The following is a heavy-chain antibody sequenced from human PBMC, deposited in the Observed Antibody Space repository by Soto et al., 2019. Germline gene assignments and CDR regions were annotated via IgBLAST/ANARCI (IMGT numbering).Heavy chain of an antibody. J-gene: IGHJ5*02. CDR2: IYYSGST. CDR3: ARSLPYDSSGYYYSSYNWFDP. CDR1: GGSISSGGYY. D-gene: IGHD3-22*01. Sequence: PSETLSLTCTVSGGSISSGGYYWSWIRQHPGKGLEWIGYIYYSGSTYYNPSLKSRVTISVDTSKNQFSLKLSSVTAADTAVYYCARSLPYDSSGYYYSSYNWFDPWGQGTLVTVSS. V-gene: IGHV4-31*03.